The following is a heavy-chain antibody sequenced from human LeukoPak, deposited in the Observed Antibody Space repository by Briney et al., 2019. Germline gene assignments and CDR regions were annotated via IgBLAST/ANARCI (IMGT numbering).Heavy chain of an antibody. Sequence: NPGGSLRLSCAASGFTFDDYGMSWVRQAPGKGLEWVSSISSSSSYIYYADSVKGRFTISRDNAKNSLYLQMNSLRAEDTAVYYCARHCSSTSCYSDYWGQGTLVTVSS. CDR3: ARHCSSTSCYSDY. V-gene: IGHV3-21*01. D-gene: IGHD2-2*01. CDR1: GFTFDDYG. J-gene: IGHJ4*02. CDR2: ISSSSSYI.